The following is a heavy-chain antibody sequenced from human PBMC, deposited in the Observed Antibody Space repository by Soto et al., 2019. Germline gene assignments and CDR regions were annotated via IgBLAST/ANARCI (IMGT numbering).Heavy chain of an antibody. J-gene: IGHJ4*02. CDR2: IYYSGST. D-gene: IGHD6-19*01. V-gene: IGHV4-59*01. Sequence: QVQLQESGPGLVKPSETLSLTCTVSGGSISSYYWSWIRQPPGKGLEWIGYIYYSGSTNYNPSLKSRGTISVDTSKNPCSLKLSSVTAADTAVYYCAQLYSGWYPLDWGQGTLVTVSS. CDR1: GGSISSYY. CDR3: AQLYSGWYPLD.